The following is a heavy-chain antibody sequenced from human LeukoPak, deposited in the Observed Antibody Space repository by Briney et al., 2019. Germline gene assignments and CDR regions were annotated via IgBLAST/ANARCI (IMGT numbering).Heavy chain of an antibody. CDR2: IKQDGSEK. J-gene: IGHJ6*03. CDR3: ARALKDLRRRIGGTTTFEYYYYMDV. D-gene: IGHD1-26*01. V-gene: IGHV3-7*01. CDR1: GFTFSSYW. Sequence: PGGSLRLSCAASGFTFSSYWMSWVRQAPGKGLEWVANIKQDGSEKYYVDSVKGRFTISRDNAKNSLYLQMNGLRAEDTAVYYCARALKDLRRRIGGTTTFEYYYYMDVWGKGTTVIISS.